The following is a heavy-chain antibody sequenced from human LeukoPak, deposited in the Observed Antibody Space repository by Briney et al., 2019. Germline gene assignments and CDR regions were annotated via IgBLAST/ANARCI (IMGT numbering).Heavy chain of an antibody. V-gene: IGHV4-34*01. J-gene: IGHJ4*02. CDR3: ARGYCSGGSCLHLDY. D-gene: IGHD2-15*01. CDR2: INHSGST. CDR1: RGSFSGYY. Sequence: SETLSRTCAVYRGSFSGYYWSWIRQPPGMGLEWIGEINHSGSTNYNPSPKSRVTISVDTSKNQFSLKLSSVTAADTAVYYCARGYCSGGSCLHLDYWGQGTLVTVSS.